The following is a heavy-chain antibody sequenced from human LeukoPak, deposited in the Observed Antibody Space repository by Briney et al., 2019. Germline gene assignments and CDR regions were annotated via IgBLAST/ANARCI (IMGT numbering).Heavy chain of an antibody. D-gene: IGHD3-10*01. V-gene: IGHV3-30*02. J-gene: IGHJ6*03. Sequence: GGSLRLSCAASGFTFSSYGMHWVRQAPGKGLEWVAFIRYDGSNKYYADSVKGRFTISRDNSKNTLYLQMNSLRAEDTAVYYCAKDRVTMVRGVIMDYYYYMDVWGKGTTVTVSS. CDR1: GFTFSSYG. CDR3: AKDRVTMVRGVIMDYYYYMDV. CDR2: IRYDGSNK.